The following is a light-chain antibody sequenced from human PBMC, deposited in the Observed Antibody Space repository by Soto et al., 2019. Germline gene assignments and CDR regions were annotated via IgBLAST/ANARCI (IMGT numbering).Light chain of an antibody. CDR3: QQRSNWPIT. Sequence: EIVLTQSPGTLSSGERATLSCRTSQNINKYLAWYQQKPGQAPRLLIYDASNRATGIPARFSGSGSGTDFTLTISSLEPEDFAVYYCQQRSNWPITFGQGTRLEIK. V-gene: IGKV3-11*01. CDR1: QNINKY. CDR2: DAS. J-gene: IGKJ5*01.